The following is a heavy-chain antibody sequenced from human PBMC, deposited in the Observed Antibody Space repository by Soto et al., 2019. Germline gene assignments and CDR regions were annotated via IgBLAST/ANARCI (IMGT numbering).Heavy chain of an antibody. CDR1: GGSISSYY. Sequence: SSETLSLTCTVSGGSISSYYWSWIRQPPGKGLEWIGYIYSSGSTNYNPSLKSRVTISVDTSKNQFSLKLSSVTAADTAVYYCARDHNYYGSAYYGMDVWGQGTTVTVSS. CDR3: ARDHNYYGSAYYGMDV. CDR2: IYSSGST. D-gene: IGHD3-10*01. J-gene: IGHJ6*02. V-gene: IGHV4-59*01.